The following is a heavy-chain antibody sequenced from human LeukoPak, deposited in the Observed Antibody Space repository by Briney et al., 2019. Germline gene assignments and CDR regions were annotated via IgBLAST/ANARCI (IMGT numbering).Heavy chain of an antibody. D-gene: IGHD6-19*01. CDR2: IYYSGST. V-gene: IGHV4-39*01. Sequence: KSSETLSLTCTVSGGSISSSSYYWGWIRQPPGKGLEWIGSIYYSGSTYYNPSLKSRVTISVDMSKNQFSLKLSSVTAADTAVYYCARHEYSSGWYFNTDYFDYWGQGTLATVSS. CDR1: GGSISSSSYY. CDR3: ARHEYSSGWYFNTDYFDY. J-gene: IGHJ4*02.